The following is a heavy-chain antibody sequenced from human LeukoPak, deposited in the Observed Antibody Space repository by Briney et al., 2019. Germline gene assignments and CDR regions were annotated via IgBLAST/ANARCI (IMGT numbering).Heavy chain of an antibody. D-gene: IGHD3-22*01. Sequence: ASVTVSCTASGYTFTIYDINWVRQATGQGLEWMGWMNPNSGNTGYAQKFQGRVTITRNTSISTAYMELSSLRSEDTAVYYCARGEVVIRLWGQGTLVTVSS. CDR2: MNPNSGNT. CDR1: GYTFTIYD. CDR3: ARGEVVIRL. V-gene: IGHV1-8*03. J-gene: IGHJ4*02.